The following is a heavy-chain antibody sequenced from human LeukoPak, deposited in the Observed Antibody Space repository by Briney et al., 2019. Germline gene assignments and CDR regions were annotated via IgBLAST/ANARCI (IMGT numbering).Heavy chain of an antibody. V-gene: IGHV1-69*05. J-gene: IGHJ4*02. CDR3: AGGVVYGSGSSYFDY. CDR2: IIPIFGTA. Sequence: SVKLSCKASGGTFSSYAISWVRQAPGQGLEWRGGIIPIFGTANYAQKFQGRVTITTDESTSTASMELSSLRSADTAVYYCAGGVVYGSGSSYFDYWGQGTLVTVSS. D-gene: IGHD3-10*01. CDR1: GGTFSSYA.